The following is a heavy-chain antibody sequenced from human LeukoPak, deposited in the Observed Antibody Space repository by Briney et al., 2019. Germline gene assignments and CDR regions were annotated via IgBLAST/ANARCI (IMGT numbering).Heavy chain of an antibody. CDR3: AREIGSGVRFDP. V-gene: IGHV4-59*01. Sequence: SETLSLTCTVSGGSISSYYWSWTRQPPGKGLEWIGYIYYSGSTNYNPSLKSRVTISVDTSKNQFSLKLSSVTAADTAVYYCAREIGSGVRFDPWGQGTLVTVSS. J-gene: IGHJ5*02. CDR1: GGSISSYY. D-gene: IGHD6-19*01. CDR2: IYYSGST.